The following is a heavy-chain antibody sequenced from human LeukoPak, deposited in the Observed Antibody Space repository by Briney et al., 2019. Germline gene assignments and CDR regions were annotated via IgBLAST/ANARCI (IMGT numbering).Heavy chain of an antibody. Sequence: GASVKVSCKASGYTFTSYGISWVRQAPGQGLEWMGWISAYNGNTNYAQKLQGRVTMTTDTSTSTAYMELRSLRSDDTAVHYCARDGKPYSSGWYVYYYGMDVWGKGTTVTVSS. CDR1: GYTFTSYG. CDR2: ISAYNGNT. J-gene: IGHJ6*04. V-gene: IGHV1-18*04. CDR3: ARDGKPYSSGWYVYYYGMDV. D-gene: IGHD6-19*01.